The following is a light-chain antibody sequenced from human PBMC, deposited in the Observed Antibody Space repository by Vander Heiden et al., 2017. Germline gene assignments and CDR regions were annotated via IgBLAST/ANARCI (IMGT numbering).Light chain of an antibody. V-gene: IGKV1-5*03. CDR1: QTISTW. J-gene: IGKJ2*01. CDR2: KAS. Sequence: DIQMTQSPSTLSASVGDRVTITCRASQTISTWLAWYQQKPGKAPKLLIYKASSLESGVPSRFSGSGSETEFTLTISSLHPDDFATYYCQQYISYPYTFGQGTKLEIK. CDR3: QQYISYPYT.